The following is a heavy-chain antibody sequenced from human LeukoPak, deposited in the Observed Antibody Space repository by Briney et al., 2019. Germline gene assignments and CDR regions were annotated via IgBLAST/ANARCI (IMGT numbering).Heavy chain of an antibody. Sequence: ASVKVSCKASGYTFTSYYMHWVRQAPGQGLEWMGIINPSGGSTSYAQKFQGRVTITRNTSISTAYMELSSLRSEDTAVYYCARGGYCSSTSCYDDDTFDIWGQGTMVTVSS. D-gene: IGHD2-2*01. CDR3: ARGGYCSSTSCYDDDTFDI. CDR2: INPSGGST. CDR1: GYTFTSYY. J-gene: IGHJ3*02. V-gene: IGHV1-46*01.